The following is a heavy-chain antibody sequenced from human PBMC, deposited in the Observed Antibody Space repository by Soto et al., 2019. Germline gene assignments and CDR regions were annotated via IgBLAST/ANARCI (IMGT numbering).Heavy chain of an antibody. CDR2: IYYSGST. Sequence: QLQLQESGPGLVKPSETLSLTCTVSGGSISSSSYYWGWIRQPPGKGLEWIGSIYYSGSTYYNPSLKSRVTISVDTSKNQFSLKLSSVTAADTAVYYCARHVVVVPAAKPGLLDYYMDVWGKGTTVTVSS. CDR1: GGSISSSSYY. V-gene: IGHV4-39*01. D-gene: IGHD2-2*01. CDR3: ARHVVVVPAAKPGLLDYYMDV. J-gene: IGHJ6*03.